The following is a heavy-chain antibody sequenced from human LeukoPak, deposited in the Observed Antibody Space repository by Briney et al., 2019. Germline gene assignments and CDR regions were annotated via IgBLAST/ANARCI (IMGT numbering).Heavy chain of an antibody. CDR3: ARDPHALDY. J-gene: IGHJ4*01. Sequence: GGSLRLSCAASGFTLSSYSMNWVRQAPGKGLEWVSYIRYDGTTYYADSVKGRFTISRNNARNSLSLQMNSLRAEDTAIYYCARDPHALDYWGHGTLVTVST. CDR2: IRYDGTT. D-gene: IGHD2-2*01. CDR1: GFTLSSYS. V-gene: IGHV3-48*01.